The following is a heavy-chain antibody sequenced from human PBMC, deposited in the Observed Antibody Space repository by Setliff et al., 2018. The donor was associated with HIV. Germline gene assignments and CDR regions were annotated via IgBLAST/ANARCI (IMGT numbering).Heavy chain of an antibody. V-gene: IGHV3-11*04. CDR3: AGTPGYSSPP. Sequence: GGSLRLSCAASGFTSSDYYMSWIRQAPGKGLEWVSYISSRGSTIYYADSVKGRFTISRDNAKNTLYLQMNSLRAEDTAVYYCAGTPGYSSPPWGQGTLVTVSS. CDR1: GFTSSDYY. J-gene: IGHJ5*02. D-gene: IGHD6-19*01. CDR2: ISSRGSTI.